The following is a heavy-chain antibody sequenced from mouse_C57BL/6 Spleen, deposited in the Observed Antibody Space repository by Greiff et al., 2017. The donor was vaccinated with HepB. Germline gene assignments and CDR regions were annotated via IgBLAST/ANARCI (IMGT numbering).Heavy chain of an antibody. CDR2: IDTANGNT. J-gene: IGHJ1*03. V-gene: IGHV14-3*01. CDR1: VYNKKNTY. Sequence: DVKLGEFVAELVGRGASEKLSCTDCVYNKKNTYMHWVKQRPEKGEEGMGRIDTANGNTKYAPKFQGKATITADTSSNTAYLQLSSLTSEDTAIYYCAPLYGRPNFDVWGTGTTVTVSS. CDR3: APLYGRPNFDV. D-gene: IGHD1-1*01.